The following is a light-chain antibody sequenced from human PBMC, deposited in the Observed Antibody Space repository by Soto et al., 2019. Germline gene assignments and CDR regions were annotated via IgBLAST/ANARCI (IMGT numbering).Light chain of an antibody. CDR2: AAS. CDR3: QQSHRT. Sequence: DIQMTQSPSSLSASVGDRVTITCRASQSIGSCFNWYQQKPGKAPKLLIYAASILQSGVPSSFSGSGSGIDFTLTISSQQPEDFATYYCQQSHRTFGLGTKVDIK. V-gene: IGKV1-39*01. CDR1: QSIGSC. J-gene: IGKJ1*01.